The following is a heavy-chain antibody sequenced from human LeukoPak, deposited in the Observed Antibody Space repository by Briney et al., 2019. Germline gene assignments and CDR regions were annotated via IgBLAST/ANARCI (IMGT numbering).Heavy chain of an antibody. V-gene: IGHV3-21*01. J-gene: IGHJ4*02. CDR1: GFTFSSYA. Sequence: GGSLRLSCAASGFTFSSYAMSWVRQAPGEGLEWVSCISSRSSYIYYADSLKGRFTISRDNAKNSLYLQMNSLRAEDTAVYYCARDVGRVVDEIDYWGRGTLVTVSS. CDR3: ARDVGRVVDEIDY. CDR2: ISSRSSYI. D-gene: IGHD2-15*01.